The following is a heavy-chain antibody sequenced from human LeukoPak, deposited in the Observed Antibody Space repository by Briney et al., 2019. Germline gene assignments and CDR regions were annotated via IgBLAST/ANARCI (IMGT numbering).Heavy chain of an antibody. V-gene: IGHV1-8*03. CDR3: ARRWELRWFDP. CDR1: GYTFTSYD. Sequence: ASVKVSCKASGYTFTSYDINWVRQATGQGLEWMGWMNPNSGNTGYAQKFQGRVTITRNTSISTAYMELSSLRSDDTAVYYCARRWELRWFDPWGQGTLVTVSS. J-gene: IGHJ5*02. D-gene: IGHD1-26*01. CDR2: MNPNSGNT.